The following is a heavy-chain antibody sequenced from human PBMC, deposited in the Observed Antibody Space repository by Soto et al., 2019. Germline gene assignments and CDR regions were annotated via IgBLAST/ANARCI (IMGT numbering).Heavy chain of an antibody. CDR1: GYTFINYG. J-gene: IGHJ6*02. D-gene: IGHD3-22*01. V-gene: IGHV1-18*01. CDR3: ARWLRNGMHV. Sequence: QVQLVQSGAEVKKPGASVKVSCKASGYTFINYGISWVRQAPGQGLEWMGWISTYNGNTKYAQKVQGTVTMTTDTSTSTAYMELRSLRSDDTAMYYCARWLRNGMHVWGQGTTVTVSS. CDR2: ISTYNGNT.